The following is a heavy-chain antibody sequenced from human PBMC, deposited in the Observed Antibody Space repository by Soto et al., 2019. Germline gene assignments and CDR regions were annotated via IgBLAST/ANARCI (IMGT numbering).Heavy chain of an antibody. V-gene: IGHV1-18*04. CDR1: GYTFTSCC. CDR3: ARGRYYYDSSGYLRDIDY. J-gene: IGHJ4*02. CDR2: ISAYNGNT. Sequence: ASVNVSCKSSGYTFTSCCISWVRQAPGQGLEWMGWISAYNGNTNYAQKLQGRVTMTTDTSTSTAYMELRSLRSDDTAVYYCARGRYYYDSSGYLRDIDYWGQGTLVTVSS. D-gene: IGHD3-22*01.